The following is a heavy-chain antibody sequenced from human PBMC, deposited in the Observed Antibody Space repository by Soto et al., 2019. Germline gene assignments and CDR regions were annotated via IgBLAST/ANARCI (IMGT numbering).Heavy chain of an antibody. CDR2: IFYNGKT. Sequence: SETLSLTCTVTGGSVFSSSSYWAWIRQSPGKGLEWIGQIFYNGKTYYSQSLGSRVTMSVDSSINLFSLSLRSVTAADTALYYCARLGGLTEFSGPGYKFDQWGRGILVTVS. V-gene: IGHV4-39*01. J-gene: IGHJ4*02. D-gene: IGHD1-1*01. CDR3: ARLGGLTEFSGPGYKFDQ. CDR1: GGSVFSSSSY.